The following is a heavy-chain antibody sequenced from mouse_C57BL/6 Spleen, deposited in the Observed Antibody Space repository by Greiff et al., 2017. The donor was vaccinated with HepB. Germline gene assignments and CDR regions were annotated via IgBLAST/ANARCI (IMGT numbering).Heavy chain of an antibody. D-gene: IGHD1-1*01. Sequence: QVQLQQPGAELVRPGSSVKLSCKASGYTFTSYWMDWVKQRPGQGLEWIGNIYPSDSETHYNQKFKDKATLTVDKSSSTAYMQLSSLTSEDSAVYYCARRYYGGYAMDYWGQGTSVTVSS. CDR1: GYTFTSYW. CDR3: ARRYYGGYAMDY. CDR2: IYPSDSET. V-gene: IGHV1-61*01. J-gene: IGHJ4*01.